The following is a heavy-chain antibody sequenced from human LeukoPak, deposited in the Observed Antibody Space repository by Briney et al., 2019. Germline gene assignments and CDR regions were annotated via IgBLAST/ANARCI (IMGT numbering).Heavy chain of an antibody. CDR2: MNPNSENT. D-gene: IGHD3-10*01. CDR3: AIRTSRGGSGSSYFDS. CDR1: GYTFSSYD. Sequence: ASVKVSCKASGYTFSSYDINWVRQAAGQGPEGMRWMNPNSENTAYAQNFQGRVIMTRNTSISTAYMELSSLRFEDPAVFYCAIRTSRGGSGSSYFDSWGQGTLVTVSS. J-gene: IGHJ4*02. V-gene: IGHV1-8*01.